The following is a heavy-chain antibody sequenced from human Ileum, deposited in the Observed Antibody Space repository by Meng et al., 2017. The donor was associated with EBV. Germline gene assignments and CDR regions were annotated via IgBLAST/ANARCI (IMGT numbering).Heavy chain of an antibody. J-gene: IGHJ4*02. CDR2: IYYSGTT. V-gene: IGHV4-28*01. CDR1: GYSISTTNW. Sequence: VRLQESGPGLVKPSDTLSLTCRVSGYSISTTNWWGWIRQPPGKGLEWIGHIYYSGTTYNNPSLKSRVTMSIDPSKNQFSLKLSSVTAVDTAVYYCARNSESGSYIDYWGLGTLVTVSS. CDR3: ARNSESGSYIDY. D-gene: IGHD1-26*01.